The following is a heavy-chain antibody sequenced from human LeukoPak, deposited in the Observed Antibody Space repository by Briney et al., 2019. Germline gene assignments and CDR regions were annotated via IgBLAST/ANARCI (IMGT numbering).Heavy chain of an antibody. CDR2: IYYSGST. J-gene: IGHJ6*02. V-gene: IGHV4-39*01. D-gene: IGHD3-10*01. CDR3: ARHTPGGMDV. Sequence: PSEPLSLTCTVSGGSISSSSYYWGWIRQPPGKGLEWIGSIYYSGSTYYNPSLKSRVTISVDTSKNQFSLKLSSVTAADTAVYYCARHTPGGMDVWGQGTTVTVSS. CDR1: GGSISSSSYY.